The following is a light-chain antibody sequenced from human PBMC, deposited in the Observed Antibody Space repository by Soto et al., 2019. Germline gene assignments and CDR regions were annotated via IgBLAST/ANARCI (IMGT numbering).Light chain of an antibody. Sequence: EIVLTQSPGTLSLSPGERATLSCRASQKINSSYLAWYQQKRGQAPRLLITGASSRTRGIPDRFSGSGSGTAFTLTISRVEPEDFAVYYCQQYGGSLRTFGQGTKLEIK. CDR2: GAS. CDR1: QKINSSY. V-gene: IGKV3-20*01. J-gene: IGKJ2*01. CDR3: QQYGGSLRT.